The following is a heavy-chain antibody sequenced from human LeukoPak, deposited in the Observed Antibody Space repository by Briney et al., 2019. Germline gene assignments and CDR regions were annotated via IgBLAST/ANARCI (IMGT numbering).Heavy chain of an antibody. CDR3: ARSSIAVAGNFDY. Sequence: PSETLSLTCAVSGGSISSSNWWSWVRQPPGKGLEWIGEIYHAGSTNYNPSLKSRFTISVDKSKNQFSLKMSSVTAADTAVYYCARSSIAVAGNFDYWGQGTLVTVSS. CDR2: IYHAGST. D-gene: IGHD6-19*01. J-gene: IGHJ4*02. CDR1: GGSISSSNW. V-gene: IGHV4-4*02.